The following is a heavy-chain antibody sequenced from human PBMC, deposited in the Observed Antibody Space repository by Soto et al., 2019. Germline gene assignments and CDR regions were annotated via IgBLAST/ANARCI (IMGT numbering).Heavy chain of an antibody. CDR2: SHHSGIT. Sequence: QVQLPESGPGLVKPSGTLSLTCAVSGGSISSSNWWTWVRQSPGKGLEWFGESHHSGITNYNPSLKCRVTISLDMPKNQFSLRLTSVTAADTALYYCARCAYGSFTFGLDVW. CDR1: GGSISSSNW. D-gene: IGHD3-10*01. J-gene: IGHJ6*01. V-gene: IGHV4-4*02. CDR3: ARCAYGSFTFGLDV.